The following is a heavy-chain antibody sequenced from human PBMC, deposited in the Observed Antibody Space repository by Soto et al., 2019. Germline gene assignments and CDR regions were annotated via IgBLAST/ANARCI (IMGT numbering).Heavy chain of an antibody. V-gene: IGHV4-59*01. CDR1: GGSISSYY. CDR3: ARFLRLAATYRYYYYYGMDV. Sequence: PSETLSLTCTVSGGSISSYYWSWIRQPPGKGLEWIGYIYYSGSTNYNPSLKSRVTISVDTSKNQFSLKLSSVTAADTAVYYCARFLRLAATYRYYYYYGMDVWGQGTTVTVSS. CDR2: IYYSGST. J-gene: IGHJ6*02. D-gene: IGHD2-15*01.